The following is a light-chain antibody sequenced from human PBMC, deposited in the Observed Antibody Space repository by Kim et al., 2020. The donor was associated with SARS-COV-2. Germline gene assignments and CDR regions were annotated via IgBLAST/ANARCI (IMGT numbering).Light chain of an antibody. J-gene: IGLJ3*02. V-gene: IGLV3-21*04. CDR3: QVWDSSSDHRV. CDR2: YYS. CDR1: NIGSKS. Sequence: APGKTARITCGGNNIGSKSVHWYQQKPGQAPVLVIYYYSDRPSGIPERFSGSNSGNTATLTISRVEAGDEADYHCQVWDSSSDHRVFGGGTQLTVL.